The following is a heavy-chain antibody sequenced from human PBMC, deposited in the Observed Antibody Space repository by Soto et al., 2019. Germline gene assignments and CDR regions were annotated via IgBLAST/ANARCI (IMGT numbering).Heavy chain of an antibody. J-gene: IGHJ4*02. D-gene: IGHD5-12*01. CDR1: GFTFSSYG. CDR2: ISYDGSNK. Sequence: QVQLVESGGGVVQPGRSLRLSCAASGFTFSSYGMHWVRQAPGKGLEWVAVISYDGSNKYYADSVKGRFTISRDNSKNTLYLQMNSLRAEDTAVYYCAKVRQRWLQCFDYWGQGTLVTVSS. CDR3: AKVRQRWLQCFDY. V-gene: IGHV3-30*18.